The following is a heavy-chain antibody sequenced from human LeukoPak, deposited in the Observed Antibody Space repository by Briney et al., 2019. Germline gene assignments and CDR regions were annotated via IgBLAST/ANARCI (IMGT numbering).Heavy chain of an antibody. V-gene: IGHV3-53*01. CDR3: GRLTS. D-gene: IGHD1-1*01. CDR2: ISSCGNT. J-gene: IGHJ4*02. CDR1: GFTVSTNY. Sequence: PGGSLRHSRAASGFTVSTNYMSWVRQAPGKGLEGVSVISSCGNTYYADSVQSRFTISRDNSKNTMYLQMNSLRAEDTAVYYCGRLTSWGQGTLVTVSS.